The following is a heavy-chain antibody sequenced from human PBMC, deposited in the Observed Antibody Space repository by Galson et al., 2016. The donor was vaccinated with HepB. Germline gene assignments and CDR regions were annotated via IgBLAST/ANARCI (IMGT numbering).Heavy chain of an antibody. CDR3: ARSAMTRGAPLGYFDY. CDR1: GLNVTTNY. D-gene: IGHD3-10*01. V-gene: IGHV3-53*01. J-gene: IGHJ4*02. Sequence: SLRLSCAASGLNVTTNYMAWVRQAPGKGLKWVSVIYTDDNTYFAASVKGRFTISRDSSKNTVHLHMGSLKGEDTAAYYCARSAMTRGAPLGYFDYWGQGILVTVSS. CDR2: IYTDDNT.